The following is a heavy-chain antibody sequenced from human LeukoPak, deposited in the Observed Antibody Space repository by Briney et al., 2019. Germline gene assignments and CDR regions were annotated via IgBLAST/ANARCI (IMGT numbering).Heavy chain of an antibody. D-gene: IGHD6-13*01. Sequence: GASVKVSCNASGYTFTSYDINWVRQATGQGLEWMGWMNPNSGNTGYAQKFQGRVTMTRNTSISTAYMELSSLRSEDTAVYYCASVCGSSCPRYFDYWGQGTLVTVSS. CDR1: GYTFTSYD. V-gene: IGHV1-8*01. CDR2: MNPNSGNT. J-gene: IGHJ4*02. CDR3: ASVCGSSCPRYFDY.